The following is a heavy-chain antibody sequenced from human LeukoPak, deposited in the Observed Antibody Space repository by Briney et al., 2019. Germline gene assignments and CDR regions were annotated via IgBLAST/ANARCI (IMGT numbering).Heavy chain of an antibody. CDR3: ASSFYESSGYNLDF. J-gene: IGHJ4*02. V-gene: IGHV4-4*08. CDR1: GGSSGTYY. D-gene: IGHD3-22*01. CDR2: SYTSGST. Sequence: PSETLSLTCTVSGGSSGTYYWSWVRQTPGKGLAWVGYSYTSGSTEYNPSLKSRVTISVDPSKNQFSLKLTSVTAADTAVYFCASSFYESSGYNLDFWGEGTLVTVSS.